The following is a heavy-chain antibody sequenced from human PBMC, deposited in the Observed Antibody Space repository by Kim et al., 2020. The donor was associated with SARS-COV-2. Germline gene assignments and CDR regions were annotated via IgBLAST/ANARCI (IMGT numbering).Heavy chain of an antibody. D-gene: IGHD2-8*01. CDR1: GYTFAGSY. V-gene: IGHV1-2*02. Sequence: ASVKVSCKASGYTFAGSYMHWVRQAPGQGLEWMGWISPNSGDTHYAQNFQGRVTMTRGSTISTTYMELSRLRSDDTAVYYCARAPNGNRIDFWGQGTLVTVSS. CDR2: ISPNSGDT. CDR3: ARAPNGNRIDF. J-gene: IGHJ4*02.